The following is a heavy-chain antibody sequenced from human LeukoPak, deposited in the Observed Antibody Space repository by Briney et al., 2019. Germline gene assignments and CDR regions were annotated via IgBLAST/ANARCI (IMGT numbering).Heavy chain of an antibody. CDR1: GGSFSGYY. Sequence: LKPSETLSLTCAVYGGSFSGYYWRWIRQPAGKGLEWIGRIHISGTTNYNPSLNSRVTMSIDTSKSQFSLKLNSVTAADTAVYYCAQDGDYGNWFDPWGQGTLVTVSS. V-gene: IGHV4-59*10. J-gene: IGHJ5*02. D-gene: IGHD4-17*01. CDR2: IHISGTT. CDR3: AQDGDYGNWFDP.